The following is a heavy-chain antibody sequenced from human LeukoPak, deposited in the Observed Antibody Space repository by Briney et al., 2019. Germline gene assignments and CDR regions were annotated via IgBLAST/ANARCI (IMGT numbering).Heavy chain of an antibody. Sequence: ASVKVSCKASGYTFTSYYMHWVRQAPGQGLEWMGIINPSGGSTSYAQKFQGRVTMTRDTSTSTVYMELSSLRSEDTAVYYCAREGSVADTYFKWGPKKRPYYYYAMDVWGQGTTVTVSS. J-gene: IGHJ6*02. CDR2: INPSGGST. V-gene: IGHV1-46*01. CDR3: AREGSVADTYFKWGPKKRPYYYYAMDV. D-gene: IGHD3-16*01. CDR1: GYTFTSYY.